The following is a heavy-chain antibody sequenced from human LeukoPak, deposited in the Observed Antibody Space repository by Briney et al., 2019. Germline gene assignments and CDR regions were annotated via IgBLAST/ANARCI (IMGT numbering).Heavy chain of an antibody. CDR1: GFSFGSYS. V-gene: IGHV3-48*01. CDR2: ISSGGSGI. CDR3: VRDLKWAFDY. J-gene: IGHJ4*02. D-gene: IGHD1-26*01. Sequence: PGGSLRLSCAASGFSFGSYSVNWVRQAPGKGLEWVSYISSGGSGIYYADSVEGRFTISRDNAKNTLYLEMNSLRAEDTAVYYCVRDLKWAFDYWGQGTLVTVSS.